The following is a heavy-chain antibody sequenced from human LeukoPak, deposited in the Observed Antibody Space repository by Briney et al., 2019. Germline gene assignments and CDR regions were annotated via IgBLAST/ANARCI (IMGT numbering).Heavy chain of an antibody. CDR2: INVSRGDT. Sequence: ASLKVSCKASGHTSTAYHLHWVRQAPGQRLEWMGHINVSRGDTMYAQKFLGRVTVTRDTSISTAYIDLSGLGSDDTASYFCATEITGSGDPGDIWGQGTVVTVFS. D-gene: IGHD6-19*01. CDR1: GHTSTAYH. J-gene: IGHJ3*02. V-gene: IGHV1-2*06. CDR3: ATEITGSGDPGDI.